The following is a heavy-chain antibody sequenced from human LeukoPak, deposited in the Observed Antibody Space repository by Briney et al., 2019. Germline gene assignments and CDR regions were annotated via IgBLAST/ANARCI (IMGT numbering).Heavy chain of an antibody. D-gene: IGHD3-3*01. CDR1: GGSISSYY. V-gene: IGHV4-59*01. CDR2: IYYSGST. Sequence: SETLSLTCTVSGGSISSYYWSWIRQPPGKGLEWIGYIYYSGSTNYNPSLKCRVTISVDTSKNQFSLKLSSVTAADTAVYYCARGNGYYDFWYFDYWGQGTLVTVSS. J-gene: IGHJ4*02. CDR3: ARGNGYYDFWYFDY.